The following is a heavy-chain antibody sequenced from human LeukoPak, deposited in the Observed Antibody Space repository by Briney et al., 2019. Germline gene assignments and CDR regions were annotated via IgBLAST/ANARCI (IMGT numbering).Heavy chain of an antibody. CDR1: GYTFTGYY. J-gene: IGHJ4*02. Sequence: ASVKVSCKASGYTFTGYYMHWVRQAPGQGLEWMGWINPNSGGTNYAQKFQGRVTMTRDTSISTAYMELSRLRSDDTAVYYCARGQLLRYFDWLGRGYWGQGTLVTVSS. CDR3: ARGQLLRYFDWLGRGY. V-gene: IGHV1-2*02. CDR2: INPNSGGT. D-gene: IGHD3-9*01.